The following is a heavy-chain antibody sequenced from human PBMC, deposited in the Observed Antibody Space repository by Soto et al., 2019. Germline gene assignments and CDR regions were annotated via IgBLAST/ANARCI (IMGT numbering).Heavy chain of an antibody. CDR1: GYSISTGFN. Sequence: PSETLSLTCVVSGYSISTGFNWGWIRRPPGKGLEWIGSIYHSGSTYYSPSLKRRVTLSVDTSKNQISLKLSSVTAADTAMYYCARYWGTGFYHFDSWGQGTLVTVSS. J-gene: IGHJ4*02. V-gene: IGHV4-38-2*01. CDR2: IYHSGST. D-gene: IGHD6-19*01. CDR3: ARYWGTGFYHFDS.